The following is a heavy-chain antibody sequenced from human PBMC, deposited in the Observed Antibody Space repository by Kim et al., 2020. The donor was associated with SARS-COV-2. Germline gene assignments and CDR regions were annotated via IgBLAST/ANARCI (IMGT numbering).Heavy chain of an antibody. CDR1: GFTFSRYG. Sequence: GGSLRLSCAASGFTFSRYGMHWVRQAPGKGLEWVAVIWYDGSNKYYADSVKGRFTISRDNSKNTLYLQMNSLRAEDTAVYYCAKSSAPTIFLDYWGQGTLVTVSS. CDR3: AKSSAPTIFLDY. CDR2: IWYDGSNK. D-gene: IGHD3-9*01. V-gene: IGHV3-33*06. J-gene: IGHJ4*02.